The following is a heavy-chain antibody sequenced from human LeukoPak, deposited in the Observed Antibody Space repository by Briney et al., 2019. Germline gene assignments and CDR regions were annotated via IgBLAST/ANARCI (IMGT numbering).Heavy chain of an antibody. CDR2: INQDGTDK. CDR3: ARGIDY. Sequence: GGSLRLSCAASAFTFSSYSMTWVRQAPGKGLEWVANINQDGTDKYYVDSVKGRFTISRDNAKNSLYLQMNSLRAEDTAVYYCARGIDYWGRGTLVTVSS. V-gene: IGHV3-7*03. J-gene: IGHJ4*02. CDR1: AFTFSSYS.